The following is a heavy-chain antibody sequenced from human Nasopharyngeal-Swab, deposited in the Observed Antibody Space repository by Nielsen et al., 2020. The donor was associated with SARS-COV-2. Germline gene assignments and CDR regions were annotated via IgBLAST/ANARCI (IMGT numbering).Heavy chain of an antibody. D-gene: IGHD4-23*01. Sequence: ASVKVSCKASGYTFTSYGIGWVRQAPGQGLEWMGWISAYNGNTNYAQKLRGRVTMTTDTSTSTAYMELRSLRSDDTAVYYCASPATVVTLDAFDIWGQGTMVTVSS. CDR3: ASPATVVTLDAFDI. CDR1: GYTFTSYG. J-gene: IGHJ3*02. CDR2: ISAYNGNT. V-gene: IGHV1-18*01.